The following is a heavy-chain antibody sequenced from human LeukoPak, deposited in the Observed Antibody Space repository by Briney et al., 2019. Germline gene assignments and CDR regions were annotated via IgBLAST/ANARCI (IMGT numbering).Heavy chain of an antibody. CDR2: ISGSGAPI. D-gene: IGHD4-17*01. Sequence: GGSLRLSCAASGFTVSSNYMSWVRQAPGKGLEWVSIISGSGAPIFYADSVKGRFTISRDNSKNTLYLQMNSLRVEDTAVYYCAKRISGDYPLDYWGQGALVTVSS. CDR1: GFTVSSNY. V-gene: IGHV3-23*01. CDR3: AKRISGDYPLDY. J-gene: IGHJ4*02.